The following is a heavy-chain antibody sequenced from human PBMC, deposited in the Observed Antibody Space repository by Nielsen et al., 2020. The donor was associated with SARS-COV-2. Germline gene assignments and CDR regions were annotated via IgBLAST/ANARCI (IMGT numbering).Heavy chain of an antibody. CDR3: VKDHCSSTSCYYYYYGMDV. CDR2: ISSNGGST. V-gene: IGHV3-64D*09. Sequence: GESLKISCSASGFTFSSYAMHWVRQAPGKGLEYVSAISSNGGSTYYADSVKGRFTISRDNSKNTLYLQMSSLRAEDTAVYYCVKDHCSSTSCYYYYYGMDVWGQGTTVTVSS. J-gene: IGHJ6*02. D-gene: IGHD2-2*01. CDR1: GFTFSSYA.